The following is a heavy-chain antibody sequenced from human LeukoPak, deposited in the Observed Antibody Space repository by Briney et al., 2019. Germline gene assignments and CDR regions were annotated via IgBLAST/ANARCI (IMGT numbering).Heavy chain of an antibody. V-gene: IGHV4-39*07. Sequence: PSETRSLTCTVSGGSISSSSYYWGWIRQPPGKGLEWIGSIYYSGSTYYNPSLKSRVTISVDTSKNQFSLKLSSVTAADTAVYYCSGYDQQDYFDYWGQGTLVTVSS. J-gene: IGHJ4*02. CDR3: SGYDQQDYFDY. D-gene: IGHD5-12*01. CDR1: GGSISSSSYY. CDR2: IYYSGST.